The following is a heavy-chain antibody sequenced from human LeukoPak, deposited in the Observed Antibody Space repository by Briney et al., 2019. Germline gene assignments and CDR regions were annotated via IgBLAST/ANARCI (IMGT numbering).Heavy chain of an antibody. D-gene: IGHD6-13*01. J-gene: IGHJ4*02. CDR2: ISWNSGSI. CDR1: GFTFDDYA. Sequence: GRSLRLSCAASGFTFDDYAMHWVRQAPGKGLEWVSGISWNSGSIGYADSVKGRFTISRDNAKNSLYLQMNSLRAEDTAVYYCAKDRWYSSSTTLWYWGQGTLVTVSS. CDR3: AKDRWYSSSTTLWY. V-gene: IGHV3-9*01.